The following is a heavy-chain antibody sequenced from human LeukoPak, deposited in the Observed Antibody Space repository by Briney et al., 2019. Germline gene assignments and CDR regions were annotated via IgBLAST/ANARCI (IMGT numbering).Heavy chain of an antibody. CDR3: ARDLKYSSGWWGIFDY. J-gene: IGHJ4*02. Sequence: GGSLRLSRAASGFTFSTYAMHWVRQAPGKELEWVAVISYDGSNKYHADSVKGRFTISRDNSKNTLYLQMNSLRAEDTAVYYCARDLKYSSGWWGIFDYWGQGTLVTVSS. CDR2: ISYDGSNK. D-gene: IGHD6-19*01. V-gene: IGHV3-30-3*01. CDR1: GFTFSTYA.